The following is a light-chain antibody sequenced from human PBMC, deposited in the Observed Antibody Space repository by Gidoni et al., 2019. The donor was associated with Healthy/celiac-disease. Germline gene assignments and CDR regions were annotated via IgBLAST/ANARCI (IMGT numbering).Light chain of an antibody. Sequence: DIQMTQSPSSLSASVGDRVTITCRVSQSSSSYLNWYQQKPGQAPQLLIYAASSWPSGVPSRFSGSGSGTDFTLTISSVQPEDFATYYCLQSYRTPYTFGQGTKLEIK. J-gene: IGKJ2*01. CDR2: AAS. CDR3: LQSYRTPYT. CDR1: QSSSSY. V-gene: IGKV1-39*01.